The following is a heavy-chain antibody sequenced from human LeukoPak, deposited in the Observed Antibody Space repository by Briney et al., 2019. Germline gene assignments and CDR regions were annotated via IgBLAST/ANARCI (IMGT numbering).Heavy chain of an antibody. CDR2: VDGGGGGT. J-gene: IGHJ4*02. D-gene: IGHD6-13*01. V-gene: IGHV3-23*01. CDR3: AKQSAGSAAWYSLHYDF. Sequence: GGSLRLSCKVSGFTVTNAWMNWVRQAPGRGLEWVSSVDGGGGGTYYADSVKGRFTISRDNSKDTLYLQMNGLRAEDTAVYFCAKQSAGSAAWYSLHYDFWGQGTLVTVSS. CDR1: GFTVTNAW.